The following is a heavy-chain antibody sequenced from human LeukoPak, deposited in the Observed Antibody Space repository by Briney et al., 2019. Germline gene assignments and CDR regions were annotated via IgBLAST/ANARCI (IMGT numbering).Heavy chain of an antibody. J-gene: IGHJ4*02. Sequence: GGSLRLSCAASGFTFSSYWMTWVRQAPGKGLEWVANIKQAGSDKYYVDSVKGRFTVSKDNAKNSLYLQMNTLRAEDTAVYYCARGVTTATYFDYWGQGTLVTVSS. CDR1: GFTFSSYW. CDR2: IKQAGSDK. CDR3: ARGVTTATYFDY. V-gene: IGHV3-7*01. D-gene: IGHD4-17*01.